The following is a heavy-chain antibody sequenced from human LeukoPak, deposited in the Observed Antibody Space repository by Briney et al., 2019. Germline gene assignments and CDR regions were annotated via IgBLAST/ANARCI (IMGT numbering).Heavy chain of an antibody. J-gene: IGHJ4*02. CDR1: GFSLSGYW. CDR2: VSGSGRNT. CDR3: VKSRRVGANQRGLFDY. V-gene: IGHV3-23*01. Sequence: GGSLRLSCVASGFSLSGYWMYWVRQAPGKGLEWVSSVSGSGRNTFYPDSVEGRFTISRDNSKNTVYLQMNSLRADDTAVYYCVKSRRVGANQRGLFDYWGQGTLVTVS. D-gene: IGHD1-26*01.